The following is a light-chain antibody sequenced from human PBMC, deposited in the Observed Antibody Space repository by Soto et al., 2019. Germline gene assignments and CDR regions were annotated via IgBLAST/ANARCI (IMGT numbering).Light chain of an antibody. V-gene: IGKV1-39*01. Sequence: DLQITQSPSSLSGPLQPPVTITCRASQSISNHLNWYQQKPGKAPKLLIFAASSLQSGVPSRFSGSRSGPDFTLTISSLQPEDFATYYCQQSYSSPPTFGQGTKV. CDR2: AAS. CDR3: QQSYSSPPT. J-gene: IGKJ1*01. CDR1: QSISNH.